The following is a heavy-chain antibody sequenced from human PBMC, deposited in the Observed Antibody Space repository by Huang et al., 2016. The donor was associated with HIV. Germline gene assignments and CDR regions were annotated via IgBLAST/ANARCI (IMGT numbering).Heavy chain of an antibody. V-gene: IGHV5-51*01. D-gene: IGHD6-6*01. CDR1: GYSFSSYW. J-gene: IGHJ4*02. Sequence: VQLVQSGAEVKKPGESLKISCKGSGYSFSSYWIAWVRQMPGKGLEWMGIIFPEDADTTYSPSFEGQGTISADKSSGTDYLQWSSLKASDTAMYYCARRFSSSSGYFDYWGQGSLVTVSS. CDR3: ARRFSSSSGYFDY. CDR2: IFPEDADT.